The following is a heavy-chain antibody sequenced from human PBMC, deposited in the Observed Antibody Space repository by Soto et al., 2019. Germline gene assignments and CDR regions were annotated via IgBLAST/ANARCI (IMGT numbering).Heavy chain of an antibody. J-gene: IGHJ4*02. CDR2: ISYDGSNK. CDR1: GFTFSSYA. V-gene: IGHV3-30-3*01. D-gene: IGHD3-22*01. CDR3: ERDYDSCRYYWGFDY. Sequence: QVQLVESGGGVVQPGRSLRLSCAASGFTFSSYAMHWVRQAPGKGLEWVAVISYDGSNKYYADSVKGRFTISRDNSRNTLHLQMNSLRDEDTAVYYCERDYDSCRYYWGFDYWGRGSLVTVSS.